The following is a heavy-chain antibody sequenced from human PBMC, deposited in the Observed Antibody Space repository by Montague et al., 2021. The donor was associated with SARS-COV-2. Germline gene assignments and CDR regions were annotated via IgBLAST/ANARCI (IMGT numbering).Heavy chain of an antibody. CDR2: IYYSGRT. CDR3: ARQENSSGGFKPDAFDI. D-gene: IGHD6-19*01. V-gene: IGHV4-39*01. J-gene: IGHJ3*02. CDR1: GGSISSSSYY. Sequence: SETLSLTCTVSGGSISSSSYYWGWIRQPPGKGLEWIGSIYYSGRTYYNPSLKSRVTIYVATSKNQFSLKLSSVTAADTAVYYCARQENSSGGFKPDAFDIWGQGTMVTVSS.